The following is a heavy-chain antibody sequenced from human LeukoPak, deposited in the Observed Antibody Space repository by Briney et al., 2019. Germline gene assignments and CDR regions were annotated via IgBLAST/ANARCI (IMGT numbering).Heavy chain of an antibody. Sequence: GGSLRLSCAASGFLFSDYYMTWIRQAPGRGLEWISYITTNGASTFYATSVKGRFTISRDNAQKSLFLQMDSLRAEDTAIYYCARVGLDNTGWHISWFDPWGQGTRVTVSS. CDR3: ARVGLDNTGWHISWFDP. D-gene: IGHD6-19*01. CDR1: GFLFSDYY. V-gene: IGHV3-11*01. CDR2: ITTNGAST. J-gene: IGHJ5*02.